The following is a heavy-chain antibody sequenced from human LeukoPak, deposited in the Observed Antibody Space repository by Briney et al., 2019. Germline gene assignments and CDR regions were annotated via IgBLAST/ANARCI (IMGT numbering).Heavy chain of an antibody. D-gene: IGHD3-22*01. CDR2: ISGSSSYI. CDR1: GFTFSSYS. J-gene: IGHJ4*02. V-gene: IGHV3-21*01. Sequence: PGGSLRLSCAASGFTFSSYSMNWVRQAPGKGLEWVSSISGSSSYIYYADSVKGRFTISRDNAKNSLYLQMNSLRAEDTAVYYCASPWEYDSSGFLGYWGQGTLVTVSS. CDR3: ASPWEYDSSGFLGY.